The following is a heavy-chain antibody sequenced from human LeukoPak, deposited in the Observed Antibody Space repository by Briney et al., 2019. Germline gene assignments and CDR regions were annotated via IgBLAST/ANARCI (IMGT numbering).Heavy chain of an antibody. CDR1: GFTFNSYS. Sequence: GGSLRLSCAASGFTFNSYSMNWVRQAPGKGLEWVSGISGSGSGTYYADSVKGRFTISRDNSKNTLHLQMNSLRAEDTAVYYCAKAFRAAAGPLDYWGQGTLVTVSS. CDR2: ISGSGSGT. V-gene: IGHV3-23*01. D-gene: IGHD6-13*01. CDR3: AKAFRAAAGPLDY. J-gene: IGHJ4*02.